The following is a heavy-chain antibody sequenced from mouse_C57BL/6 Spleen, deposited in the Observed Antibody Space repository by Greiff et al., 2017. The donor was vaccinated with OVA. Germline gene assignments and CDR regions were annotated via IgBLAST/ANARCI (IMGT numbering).Heavy chain of an antibody. V-gene: IGHV1-55*01. CDR2: IYPGSGST. D-gene: IGHD1-1*01. J-gene: IGHJ4*01. CDR3: ARERDYYGSSYDAMDY. Sequence: VQLQQPGAELVKPGASVKMSCKASGYTFTSYWITWVKQRPGQGLEWIGDIYPGSGSTNYNEKFKSKATLTVDTSSSTAYMQLSSLTSEDSAVYYCARERDYYGSSYDAMDYWGQGTSVTVSS. CDR1: GYTFTSYW.